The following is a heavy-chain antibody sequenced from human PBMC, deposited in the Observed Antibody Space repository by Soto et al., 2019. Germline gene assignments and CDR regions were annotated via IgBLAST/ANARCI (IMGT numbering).Heavy chain of an antibody. V-gene: IGHV3-21*01. D-gene: IGHD1-26*01. J-gene: IGHJ6*02. CDR2: ISSSSSYI. CDR1: GFTFSSYS. Sequence: EVQLVESGGGLVKPGGSLRLSCAASGFTFSSYSMNWVRQAPGKGLEWVSSISSSSSYIYYADSVKGRFTISRDNAKNSLYLQMNSLRAEDTAVYYCARGGREYYSYYGMDVWGQGTTVTVSS. CDR3: ARGGREYYSYYGMDV.